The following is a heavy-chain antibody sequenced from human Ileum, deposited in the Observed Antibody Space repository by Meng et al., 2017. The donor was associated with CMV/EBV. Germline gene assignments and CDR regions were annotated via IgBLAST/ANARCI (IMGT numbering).Heavy chain of an antibody. D-gene: IGHD2-2*02. J-gene: IGHJ6*02. Sequence: SVKVSCKASGGTFSNYAISWVRQAPGQGLEWMGGIIPILDITNYAQKFQGRVTIIADKSTATAYMELSSLRSEDTAIYYCARVIVVVPAAIPYYYGMDVWGQGTTVTVSS. CDR1: GGTFSNYA. CDR2: IIPILDIT. V-gene: IGHV1-69*10. CDR3: ARVIVVVPAAIPYYYGMDV.